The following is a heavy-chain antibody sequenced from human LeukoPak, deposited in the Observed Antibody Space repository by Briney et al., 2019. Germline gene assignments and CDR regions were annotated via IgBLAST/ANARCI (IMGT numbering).Heavy chain of an antibody. V-gene: IGHV4-31*03. J-gene: IGHJ4*02. Sequence: SETLSLTCTVSGGSISTGSYYWTWIRQHPGKGLEWIGYIYYSGSTYYNPSLKSRVTISVDTSKNQFSLKLSSVTAADTAVYYCARDNPPTYYFDYWGQGTLVTVSS. CDR3: ARDNPPTYYFDY. CDR1: GGSISTGSYY. CDR2: IYYSGST.